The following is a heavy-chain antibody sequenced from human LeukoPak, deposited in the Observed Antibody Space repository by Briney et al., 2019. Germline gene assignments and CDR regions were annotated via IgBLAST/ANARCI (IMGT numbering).Heavy chain of an antibody. Sequence: GGSLRLSCAASGFTFSSYAISWVRQAPGKGLEWVSAISGSGGSTYYADSVKGRFTISRDNSKNTLYLQMNSLRAEDTAVYYCAKDHLAWMVRDQDFDYWGQGTLVTVSS. D-gene: IGHD3-10*01. V-gene: IGHV3-23*01. J-gene: IGHJ4*02. CDR3: AKDHLAWMVRDQDFDY. CDR2: ISGSGGST. CDR1: GFTFSSYA.